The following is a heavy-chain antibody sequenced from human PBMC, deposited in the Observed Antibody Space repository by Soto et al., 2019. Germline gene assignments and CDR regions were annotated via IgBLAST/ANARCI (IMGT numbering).Heavy chain of an antibody. V-gene: IGHV3-23*01. J-gene: IGHJ4*02. Sequence: PGGSLRLSCAASGFTFSSYAMSWVRQAPGKGLEWVSAISGSGGSTYYADSVKGRFTISRDNSKNTLYLQMNSLRAEDTAVYYCAKAQSSGTIFRAVYFDYWGQGTLVTVSS. CDR2: ISGSGGST. CDR3: AKAQSSGTIFRAVYFDY. D-gene: IGHD3-3*01. CDR1: GFTFSSYA.